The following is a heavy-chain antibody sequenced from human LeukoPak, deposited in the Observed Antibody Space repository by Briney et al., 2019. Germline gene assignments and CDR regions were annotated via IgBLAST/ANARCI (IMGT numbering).Heavy chain of an antibody. V-gene: IGHV3-11*01. D-gene: IGHD6-19*01. J-gene: IGHJ4*02. CDR2: IGYSATTV. Sequence: GGSLRLSCAASGFTFSDYYMTWIRQAPGKGLEWISYIGYSATTVYYADSVRGRFTIPRDDAKNSLFLQMDSLRAENTAVYYCARTLAVADQWGQGTLVTVSS. CDR3: ARTLAVADQ. CDR1: GFTFSDYY.